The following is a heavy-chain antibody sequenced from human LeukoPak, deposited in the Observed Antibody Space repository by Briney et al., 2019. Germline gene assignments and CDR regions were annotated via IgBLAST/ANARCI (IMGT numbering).Heavy chain of an antibody. CDR2: ISDNGSPI. CDR1: GFTFSSHE. D-gene: IGHD3-9*01. J-gene: IGHJ3*01. CDR3: ARQTLGATGYSAFDF. V-gene: IGHV3-48*03. Sequence: GGSLRLSCAASGFTFSSHEMNWVRQAPGKGLEWVSYISDNGSPIYCADSVKGRFTVSRDNAKNSLYLQMNSLRAEDTALYYCARQTLGATGYSAFDFWGQGTLVTVSS.